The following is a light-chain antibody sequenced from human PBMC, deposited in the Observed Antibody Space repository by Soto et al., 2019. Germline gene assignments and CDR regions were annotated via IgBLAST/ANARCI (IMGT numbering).Light chain of an antibody. CDR1: QSVSSN. CDR2: GAS. CDR3: QQYNNWPPWT. J-gene: IGKJ1*01. Sequence: TVLTQSPATLSVSPGERATLSCRASQSVSSNLAWYQQKPGQAPRLLIYGASTSATGIPARFSGSGSGTEFTLTISSLQSEDFAVYYCQQYNNWPPWTFGQGTKVEIK. V-gene: IGKV3-15*01.